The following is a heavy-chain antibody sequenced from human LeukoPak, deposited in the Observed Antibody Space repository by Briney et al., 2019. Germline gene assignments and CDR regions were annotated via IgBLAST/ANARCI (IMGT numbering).Heavy chain of an antibody. V-gene: IGHV3-21*01. CDR1: GFTFSSYS. D-gene: IGHD2-15*01. J-gene: IGHJ5*02. Sequence: GGSLRLSCAASGFTFSSYSMNWVRRAPGKGLEWVSSISSSSSYIYYADSVKGRFTISRDNAKNSLYLQMNSLRAEDTAVYYCARVGRSAVVAATPASNNWFDPWGQGTLVTVSS. CDR3: ARVGRSAVVAATPASNNWFDP. CDR2: ISSSSSYI.